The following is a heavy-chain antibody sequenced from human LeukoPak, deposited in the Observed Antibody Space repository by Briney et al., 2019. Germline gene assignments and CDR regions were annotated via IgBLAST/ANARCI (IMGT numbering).Heavy chain of an antibody. CDR1: GGSISSYY. CDR3: ARDESGMFDY. D-gene: IGHD1-14*01. CDR2: IYYSGST. Sequence: SETLSLTCTVSGGSISSYYWSWIRQPPGKGLEWIGYIYYSGSTNYNPSLKSRVTISVDTSKNQFSLKLSSVTAADTAVYYCARDESGMFDYWGQGTLVTVSS. J-gene: IGHJ4*02. V-gene: IGHV4-59*01.